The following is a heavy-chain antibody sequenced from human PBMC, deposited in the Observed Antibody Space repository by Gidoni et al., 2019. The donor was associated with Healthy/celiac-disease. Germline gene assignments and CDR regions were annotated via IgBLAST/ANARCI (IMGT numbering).Heavy chain of an antibody. CDR1: GYSFTSYW. Sequence: EVQLVQSGAEVKKPGESLKISCKGSGYSFTSYWIGWVRQMPGKGLEWMGIIYPGDSDTRYSPSFQGQVTISADKSISTAYLQWSSLKASDTAMYYCARRRYYYDSSATSTGYYYGMDVWGQGTTVTVSS. CDR3: ARRRYYYDSSATSTGYYYGMDV. J-gene: IGHJ6*02. V-gene: IGHV5-51*03. D-gene: IGHD3-22*01. CDR2: IYPGDSDT.